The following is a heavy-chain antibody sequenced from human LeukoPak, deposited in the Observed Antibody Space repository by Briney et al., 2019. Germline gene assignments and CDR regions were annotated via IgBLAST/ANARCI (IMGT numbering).Heavy chain of an antibody. CDR1: GFTFSNYY. CDR2: IKQDGSER. D-gene: IGHD3-22*01. CDR3: ANMIAVN. J-gene: IGHJ4*02. Sequence: GSLRLSCAASGFTFSNYYMSWVRQAPGKGLEWVANIKQDGSERFYGDSVKGRFTISRDNAKNSLYLQMNSLRAEDTAVYYCANMIAVNWGQGTLVTVSS. V-gene: IGHV3-7*03.